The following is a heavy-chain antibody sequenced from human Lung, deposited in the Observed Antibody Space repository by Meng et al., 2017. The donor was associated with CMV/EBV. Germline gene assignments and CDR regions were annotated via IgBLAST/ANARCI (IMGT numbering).Heavy chain of an antibody. CDR1: SISIDNYF. J-gene: IGHJ4*02. CDR3: VRGLYYLAGDGYYYDF. V-gene: IGHV4-30-4*01. CDR2: FRYSRDT. D-gene: IGHD2-21*01. Sequence: SISIDNYFWSWLRLPPGKGLEWVGYFRYSRDTYSIPSLQSRLTVTFDTSKNQFSLRLTSVTAADTAVYYCVRGLYYLAGDGYYYDFWGPGTLVTVSS.